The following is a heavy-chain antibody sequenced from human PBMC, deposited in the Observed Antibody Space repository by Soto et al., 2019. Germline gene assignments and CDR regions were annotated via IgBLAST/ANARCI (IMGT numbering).Heavy chain of an antibody. V-gene: IGHV4-59*11. CDR3: ARAGSSRNAFDI. J-gene: IGHJ3*02. Sequence: PSDTLSLTCPVLGASISSHFWSCILQPPGKGLEWIGDIYYSGSTNYNPHLKSRVTISVDTSKNQFSMKLSSVTASDTAVYYCARAGSSRNAFDIWGQGTMVTV. CDR1: GASISSHF. CDR2: IYYSGST. D-gene: IGHD6-13*01.